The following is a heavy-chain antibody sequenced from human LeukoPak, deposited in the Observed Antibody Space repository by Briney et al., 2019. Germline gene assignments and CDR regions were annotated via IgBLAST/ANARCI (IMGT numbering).Heavy chain of an antibody. J-gene: IGHJ4*02. Sequence: GGSLRLSCAASGFTFDDYAMHWVRQAPGKGLEWVSLISWDGGSTYYADSVKGRFTISRDNSKNSLYLQMNSLRAEDTALYYCAKGPNYYDSSGYGPVGYWGQGTLVTVSS. CDR2: ISWDGGST. CDR1: GFTFDDYA. V-gene: IGHV3-43D*03. D-gene: IGHD3-22*01. CDR3: AKGPNYYDSSGYGPVGY.